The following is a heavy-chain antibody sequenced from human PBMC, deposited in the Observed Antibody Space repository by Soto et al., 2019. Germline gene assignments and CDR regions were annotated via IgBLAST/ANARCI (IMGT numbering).Heavy chain of an antibody. D-gene: IGHD5-12*01. CDR1: GFSLSTSGVG. J-gene: IGHJ4*02. CDR3: AHSGDIVATSYFDY. V-gene: IGHV2-5*02. Sequence: QITLKESGPTLVKPTQTLTLTCTFSGFSLSTSGVGVGWIRQPPGKALEWLALIYWDDDKRYSPSLKSRLTIXKXTXTNQVVLTMTNMDPVDTATYYCAHSGDIVATSYFDYWGQGTLVTVSS. CDR2: IYWDDDK.